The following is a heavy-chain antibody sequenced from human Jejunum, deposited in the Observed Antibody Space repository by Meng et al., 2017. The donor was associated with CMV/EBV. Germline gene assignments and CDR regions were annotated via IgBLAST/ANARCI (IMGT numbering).Heavy chain of an antibody. CDR2: INPNMGGT. V-gene: IGHV1-2*06. D-gene: IGHD3-22*01. CDR1: GYTFDAYY. Sequence: SCETSGYTFDAYYIHWLRQAPGRGLEWMGRINPNMGGTSYAQKFQGRVTMTRDMSTSTVYMELTSLTPDDTAVYFCARDRSSGYFYVHWGQGTLVTVSS. J-gene: IGHJ1*01. CDR3: ARDRSSGYFYVH.